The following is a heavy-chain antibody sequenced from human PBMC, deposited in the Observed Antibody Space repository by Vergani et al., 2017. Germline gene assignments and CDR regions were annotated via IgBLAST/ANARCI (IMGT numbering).Heavy chain of an antibody. CDR1: GGSISSYY. J-gene: IGHJ6*03. V-gene: IGHV4-59*01. D-gene: IGHD4-17*01. CDR3: AGVTTVTNYYYYMDV. Sequence: QVQLEESGPGLVKPSETLSLTCTVSGGSISSYYWSWIRQPPGKGLEWIGYIYYSGSTNYNPSLKSRVTISVDTSKNQFSLKLSSVTAADTAVYYCAGVTTVTNYYYYMDVWGKGTTVTVSS. CDR2: IYYSGST.